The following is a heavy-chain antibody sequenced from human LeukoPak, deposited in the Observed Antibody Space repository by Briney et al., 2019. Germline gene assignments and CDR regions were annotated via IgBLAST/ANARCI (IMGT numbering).Heavy chain of an antibody. V-gene: IGHV3-7*01. CDR1: GFTFSSYW. CDR3: ASGQKLGF. CDR2: IKQDGSDK. D-gene: IGHD6-13*01. J-gene: IGHJ4*02. Sequence: GGSMRLSSVASGFTFSSYWMSWVRQAPGKGLEWVANIKQDGSDKYYGDSAKGRFTISRDNAKNSLYLQMNSLRAEDTAVYYCASGQKLGFWGQGTLVTVSS.